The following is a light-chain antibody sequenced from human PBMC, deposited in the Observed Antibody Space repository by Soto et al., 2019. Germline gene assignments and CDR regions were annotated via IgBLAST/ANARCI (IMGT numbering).Light chain of an antibody. J-gene: IGLJ1*01. V-gene: IGLV2-14*01. CDR1: SSDVGGYNY. CDR2: DVS. Sequence: VLTQPASVSGSPGQSITISCTGTSSDVGGYNYVSWYQQHPGKAPKLMIYDVSNRPSGVSNRFSGSKSGNTASLTISGLQAEDEADYYCGSYTSSSTLVVFGTGTKVTVL. CDR3: GSYTSSSTLVV.